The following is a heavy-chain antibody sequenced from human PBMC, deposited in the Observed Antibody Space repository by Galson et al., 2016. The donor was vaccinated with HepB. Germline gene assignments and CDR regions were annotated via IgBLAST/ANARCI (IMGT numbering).Heavy chain of an antibody. J-gene: IGHJ4*02. CDR3: ARDGAYDWFPAAYYFDY. Sequence: SLRLSCAASGFTFNKCAMHRVRQAPGKGLEWVAVISFSGNEKYYADSVKGRFTISGDNSKNTLYLQMNSLRTEDTAVYYCARDGAYDWFPAAYYFDYWGQGTLVTVSS. D-gene: IGHD3-9*01. V-gene: IGHV3-30*04. CDR2: ISFSGNEK. CDR1: GFTFNKCA.